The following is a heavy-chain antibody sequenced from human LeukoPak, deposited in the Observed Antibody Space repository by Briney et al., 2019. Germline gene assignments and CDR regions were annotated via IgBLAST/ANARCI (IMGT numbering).Heavy chain of an antibody. J-gene: IGHJ3*02. CDR1: AGSISTYY. Sequence: PSETLSLTCTVSAGSISTYYWTWIRQPPAKGLEWIGYVYYSGSTNYNPSLKGRVTISVDTSKNQFSLKLSSVTAADTAVYYCARDLVHAFDIWGQGTMVTVSS. V-gene: IGHV4-59*01. CDR3: ARDLVHAFDI. CDR2: VYYSGST.